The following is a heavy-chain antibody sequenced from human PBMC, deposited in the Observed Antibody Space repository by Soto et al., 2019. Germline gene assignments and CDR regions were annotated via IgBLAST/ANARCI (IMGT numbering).Heavy chain of an antibody. D-gene: IGHD1-26*01. Sequence: QVLLVQSGAEVKKPGSSVKVSCKTSGGTFSTYSIVWVRQAPGEGLEWMGGIIPIFGTANYAQKFQDRVTITADKSTNTAFMELSSLKSEDTAMYYCASSSGNNYGVGTNYYFDYWGQGTLVTVSS. V-gene: IGHV1-69*06. J-gene: IGHJ4*02. CDR3: ASSSGNNYGVGTNYYFDY. CDR2: IIPIFGTA. CDR1: GGTFSTYS.